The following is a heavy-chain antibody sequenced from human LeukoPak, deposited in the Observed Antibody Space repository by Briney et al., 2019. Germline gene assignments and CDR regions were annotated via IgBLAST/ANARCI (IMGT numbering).Heavy chain of an antibody. Sequence: GGSLRLSCAASGFTFSSYSMNWVRQAPGKGLEWVAFIRYDGSNKYYADSVKGRFTISRDNSKNTLYLQMNSLRAEDTAVYYCARGWLQLIGYFQHWGQGTLVTVSS. CDR1: GFTFSSYS. J-gene: IGHJ1*01. CDR3: ARGWLQLIGYFQH. D-gene: IGHD5-24*01. CDR2: IRYDGSNK. V-gene: IGHV3-30*02.